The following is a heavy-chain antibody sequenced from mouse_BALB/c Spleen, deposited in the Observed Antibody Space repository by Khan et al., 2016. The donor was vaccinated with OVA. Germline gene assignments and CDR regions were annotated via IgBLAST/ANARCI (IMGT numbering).Heavy chain of an antibody. CDR1: GYSFSTYY. CDR2: IDPCNGGT. D-gene: IGHD1-2*01. Sequence: VQLQQSGPELMKPGASVKISCKASGYSFSTYYIHWVTRSHGKTLEWIGYIDPCNGGTTYNQKFKGKATLTVDKSSSTAYMHLTSLTSEDSAVYYCAVHGSTSWFAYWGQGTLVTVSA. J-gene: IGHJ3*01. V-gene: IGHV1S135*01. CDR3: AVHGSTSWFAY.